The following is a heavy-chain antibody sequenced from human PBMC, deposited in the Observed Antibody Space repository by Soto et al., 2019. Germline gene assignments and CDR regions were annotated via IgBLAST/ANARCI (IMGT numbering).Heavy chain of an antibody. CDR2: ISSSSSYT. Sequence: PGGSLRLSCAASGFTFSDYYMSWIRQAPGKGLEWVSYISSSSSYTNYADSVKGRFTISRDNAKNSLYLQMNSLRAEDTAVYYCARGRFLEWFLFDYWGQGTLVTVSS. CDR1: GFTFSDYY. D-gene: IGHD3-3*01. CDR3: ARGRFLEWFLFDY. J-gene: IGHJ4*02. V-gene: IGHV3-11*06.